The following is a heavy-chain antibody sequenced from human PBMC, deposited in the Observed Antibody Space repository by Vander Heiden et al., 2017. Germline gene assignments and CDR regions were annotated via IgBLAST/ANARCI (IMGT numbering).Heavy chain of an antibody. D-gene: IGHD2-15*01. Sequence: QVQLQESGPGLVKPSQTLSLTCTVSGGSISSGGYYGSWIRQHPGKGLEWIGYIYYSGSTYYNPSLKSRVTISVDTSKNQFSLKLSSVTAADTAVYYCAREHIVVVVAATPYNWFDPWGQGTLVTVSS. CDR3: AREHIVVVVAATPYNWFDP. J-gene: IGHJ5*02. V-gene: IGHV4-31*03. CDR1: GGSISSGGYY. CDR2: IYYSGST.